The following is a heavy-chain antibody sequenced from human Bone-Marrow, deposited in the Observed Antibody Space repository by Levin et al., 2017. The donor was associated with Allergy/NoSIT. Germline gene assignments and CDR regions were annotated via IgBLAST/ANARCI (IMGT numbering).Heavy chain of an antibody. CDR1: GFTFSSYG. J-gene: IGHJ2*01. D-gene: IGHD6-6*01. CDR2: ISYDGSNK. V-gene: IGHV3-30*03. CDR3: AGSSIAARSVIYWYFDL. Sequence: GESLKISCAASGFTFSSYGMHWVRQAPGKGLEWVAVISYDGSNKYYADSVKGRFTISRDNSKNTLYLQMNSLRAEDTAVYYCAGSSIAARSVIYWYFDLWGRGTLVTVSS.